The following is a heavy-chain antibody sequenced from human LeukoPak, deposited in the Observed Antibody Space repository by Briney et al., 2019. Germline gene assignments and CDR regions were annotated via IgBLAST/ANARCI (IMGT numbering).Heavy chain of an antibody. CDR1: GYAFSGYY. CDR3: ARSKLGEVAAKFDT. CDR2: ISPNNGGT. Sequence: GASVKVSCKASGYAFSGYYIHWVRQAPGQGPEWMGWISPNNGGTNYAQKFQGWVTMTWDTSISTAYMELSRLTSNVTAVYYCARSKLGEVAAKFDTWGQGTLVTVSS. J-gene: IGHJ5*02. D-gene: IGHD3-16*01. V-gene: IGHV1-2*04.